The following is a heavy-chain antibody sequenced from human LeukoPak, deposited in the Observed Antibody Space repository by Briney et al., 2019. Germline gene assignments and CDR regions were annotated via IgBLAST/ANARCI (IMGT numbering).Heavy chain of an antibody. Sequence: GGSLRLSCAASGFTFSSYWMHWVRQAPGKGLEWVSSISSSSSYIYYADSVKGRFTISRDNAKNSLYLQMNSLRAEDTAVYYCARDSTGYYQLDYWGQGTLVTVSS. CDR3: ARDSTGYYQLDY. D-gene: IGHD3-9*01. V-gene: IGHV3-21*01. CDR2: ISSSSSYI. CDR1: GFTFSSYW. J-gene: IGHJ4*02.